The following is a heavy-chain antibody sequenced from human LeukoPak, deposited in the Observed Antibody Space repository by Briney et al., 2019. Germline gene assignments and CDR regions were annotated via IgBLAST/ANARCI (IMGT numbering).Heavy chain of an antibody. CDR1: RYTLTRYY. CDR2: INPKRGET. Sequence: SVKASCKSSRYTLTRYYMHSVRQAPGQGGEGMGWINPKRGETNNPQKLQGSVTMTRDTSISTAHVELSRLRSAKTAVYYCARANPIYCSSTTCLFDYWGQGDLVTVSS. V-gene: IGHV1-2*02. D-gene: IGHD2-2*01. J-gene: IGHJ4*02. CDR3: ARANPIYCSSTTCLFDY.